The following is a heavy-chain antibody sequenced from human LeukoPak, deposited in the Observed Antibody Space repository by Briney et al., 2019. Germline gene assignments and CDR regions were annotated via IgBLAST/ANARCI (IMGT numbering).Heavy chain of an antibody. J-gene: IGHJ4*02. D-gene: IGHD3-10*01. V-gene: IGHV3-23*01. CDR1: GFTFSSYA. CDR2: ISGSRGST. CDR3: AKAPFYVSGSYFDY. Sequence: GGALRLSCAASGFTFSSYAMSWVRQAPGKGLEWVSAISGSRGSTYYADSVKGRFTISRDNSKNTLYLQMNSLRAEDTAVYYCAKAPFYVSGSYFDYWGQGTLVTVSS.